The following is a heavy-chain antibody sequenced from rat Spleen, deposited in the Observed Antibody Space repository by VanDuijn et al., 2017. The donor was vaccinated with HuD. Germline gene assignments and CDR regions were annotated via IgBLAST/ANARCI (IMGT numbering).Heavy chain of an antibody. CDR2: ISPDGGST. CDR1: GFTFSSYW. V-gene: IGHV5-58*01. Sequence: EVQLVESGGGLVQPGKSLKLSCVASGFTFSSYWIYWIRQAPGEGLEWVSSISPDGGSTFYRDSVRGRFTISRDNAKSTLYLQMDSLRSEDTATYYCARHDYSAPFDYWGQGVMVTVSS. D-gene: IGHD1-1*01. J-gene: IGHJ2*01. CDR3: ARHDYSAPFDY.